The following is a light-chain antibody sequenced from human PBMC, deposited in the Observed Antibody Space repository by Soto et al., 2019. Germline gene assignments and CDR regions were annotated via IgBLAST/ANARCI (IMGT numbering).Light chain of an antibody. Sequence: SVLTQAASVSGSPGQSITISCAGTSGDIGNYNLVSWYQQHPGKAPKLMIYEGSKRPSGVSIRFSGSKSGNTAALTISGLQAEDEADYYCCSYVGGSPVVFGGGTKLTVL. J-gene: IGLJ2*01. CDR2: EGS. V-gene: IGLV2-23*01. CDR1: SGDIGNYNL. CDR3: CSYVGGSPVV.